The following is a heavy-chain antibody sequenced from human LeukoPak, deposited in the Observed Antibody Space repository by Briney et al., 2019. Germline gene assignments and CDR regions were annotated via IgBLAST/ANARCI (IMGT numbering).Heavy chain of an antibody. D-gene: IGHD2-15*01. V-gene: IGHV3-33*01. CDR1: GFAFNTYA. CDR2: IWHDGSHK. J-gene: IGHJ6*02. Sequence: GGSLRLSCAASGFAFNTYAMHWVRQAPGKGLEWVTLIWHDGSHKFYIDSVRGRFTISRDNSKNTVYLQMNGLRAEDTAVYFCARGYSLDVWGQGTTVIVSS. CDR3: ARGYSLDV.